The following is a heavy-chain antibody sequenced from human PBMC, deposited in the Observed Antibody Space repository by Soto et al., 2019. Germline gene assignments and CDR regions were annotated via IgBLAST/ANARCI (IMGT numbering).Heavy chain of an antibody. J-gene: IGHJ5*02. CDR3: AIDSTGTTDSGT. D-gene: IGHD1-7*01. CDR2: IYYSGST. V-gene: IGHV4-59*01. Sequence: PSETLSLTCTVSGGSISSYYWSWIRQPPGKGLEWIGYIYYSGSTNYNTSLTSRVTISVDTSKHQFSLKLSSVTAADTAVYYCAIDSTGTTDSGTWGQGTLVTVYS. CDR1: GGSISSYY.